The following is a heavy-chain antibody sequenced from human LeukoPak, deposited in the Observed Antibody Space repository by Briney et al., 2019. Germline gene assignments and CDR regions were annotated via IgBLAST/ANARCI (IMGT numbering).Heavy chain of an antibody. V-gene: IGHV3-23*01. Sequence: GGSLRLSCAASGFTFSSYGMRWVRQAPGKGLEWVSGISGSGGSTYYADSVKGRFTISRDNSKNTLYLQMNSLRAEDTAVYYCAKSYFGSGSYYSGWGQGILVTVSS. J-gene: IGHJ4*02. CDR1: GFTFSSYG. D-gene: IGHD3-10*01. CDR3: AKSYFGSGSYYSG. CDR2: ISGSGGST.